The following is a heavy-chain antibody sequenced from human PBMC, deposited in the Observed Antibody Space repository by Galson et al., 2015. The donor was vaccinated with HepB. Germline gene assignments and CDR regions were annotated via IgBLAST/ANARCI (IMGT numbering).Heavy chain of an antibody. V-gene: IGHV5-10-1*01. CDR1: GYTFTSYW. CDR2: IDPSDANN. J-gene: IGHJ4*02. Sequence: QPGAEVKKPGESLRNPCKGFGYTFTSYWISWCRRMPGKGREWMGRIDPSDANNNYRPSFQGHVTISADKSISTAYLQWSRLKASDTAMYYCMRACIAAAGQFDYWGQGTLVTVSS. CDR3: MRACIAAAGQFDY. D-gene: IGHD6-25*01.